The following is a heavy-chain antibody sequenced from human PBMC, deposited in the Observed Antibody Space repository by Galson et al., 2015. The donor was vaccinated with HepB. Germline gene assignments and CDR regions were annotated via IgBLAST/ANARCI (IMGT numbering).Heavy chain of an antibody. V-gene: IGHV3-30*04. D-gene: IGHD5-24*01. J-gene: IGHJ3*02. CDR2: ISYNGDNK. CDR1: GFTFSNYA. CDR3: AREGGDGYNLGGAFDI. Sequence: SLRLSCAASGFTFSNYAIHWVRQAPGKGLEWVALISYNGDNKFYADSVRGRFTISRDNSKHTLFLQVNSLRPEDTAVYYCAREGGDGYNLGGAFDIWGQGTVVVVSS.